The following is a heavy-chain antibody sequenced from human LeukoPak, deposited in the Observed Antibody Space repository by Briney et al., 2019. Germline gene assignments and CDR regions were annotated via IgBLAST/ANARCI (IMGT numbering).Heavy chain of an antibody. D-gene: IGHD4-17*01. CDR1: GFTISTYG. Sequence: GGSLRLSCAASGFTISTYGLHWVRQAPGKGLEWVAVIWHDGSSKYYADSVKGRFTISRDSSKNMLYLQMNSLRAEDTAAYYCARGKTTVTTGELAYWGQGTLVTVSS. CDR2: IWHDGSSK. CDR3: ARGKTTVTTGELAY. V-gene: IGHV3-33*01. J-gene: IGHJ4*02.